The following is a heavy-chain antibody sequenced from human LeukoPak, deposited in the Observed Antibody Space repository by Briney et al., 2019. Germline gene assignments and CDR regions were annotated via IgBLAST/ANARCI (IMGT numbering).Heavy chain of an antibody. CDR1: GYTFTSYY. V-gene: IGHV1-46*01. CDR2: INPSGGST. D-gene: IGHD3-22*01. Sequence: GASVKVSCKASGYTFTSYYMHWVRQAPGQGLEWVGIINPSGGSTSYAQKFQGRVTMTRDTSTSTVYMELSSLRSEDTAVYYCARGGILRGSSGYYYFDYWGQGTLVTVSS. J-gene: IGHJ4*02. CDR3: ARGGILRGSSGYYYFDY.